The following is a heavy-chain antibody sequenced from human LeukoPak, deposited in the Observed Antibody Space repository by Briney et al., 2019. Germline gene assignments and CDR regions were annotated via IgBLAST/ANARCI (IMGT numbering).Heavy chain of an antibody. J-gene: IGHJ4*02. CDR1: GYTFTRYA. CDR2: INMYTANP. Sequence: ASVKVSCKASGYTFTRYAINWLRQAPGQGLEWMGWINMYTANPAYAQGFTERFVFSLDTSVTTAYLQISNLKTEDTAVYYCARHDNDDDFDYWGQGTLVTVSS. CDR3: ARHDNDDDFDY. V-gene: IGHV7-4-1*02. D-gene: IGHD3-16*01.